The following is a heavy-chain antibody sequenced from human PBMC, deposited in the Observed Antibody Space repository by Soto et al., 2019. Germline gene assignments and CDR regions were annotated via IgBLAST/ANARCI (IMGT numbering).Heavy chain of an antibody. CDR2: ISAYNGNT. CDR1: GYTFTDYG. CDR3: ARDRSTHDY. J-gene: IGHJ4*02. V-gene: IGHV1-18*01. D-gene: IGHD1-1*01. Sequence: QGRLVQSGVEVKKPGASVKVSCKASGYTFTDYGIIWVRQAPGQGLEWMGWISAYNGNTNYAQNLQDRVTMTTDTSTSTAYMELRSLRSDDTAVYYCARDRSTHDYWGQGTLITVSS.